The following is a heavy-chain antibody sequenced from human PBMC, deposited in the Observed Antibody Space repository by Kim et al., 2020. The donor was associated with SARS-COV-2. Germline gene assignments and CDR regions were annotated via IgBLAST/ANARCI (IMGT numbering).Heavy chain of an antibody. CDR3: AREYAGLRGVFDY. D-gene: IGHD2-8*01. CDR2: ISYDGSNK. Sequence: GGSLRLSCAASGFTFSSYAMHWVRQAPGKGLEWVAVISYDGSNKYYADSVKGRFTISRDNSKNTLYLQMNSLRAEDTAVYYCAREYAGLRGVFDYWGQGT. CDR1: GFTFSSYA. J-gene: IGHJ4*02. V-gene: IGHV3-30*04.